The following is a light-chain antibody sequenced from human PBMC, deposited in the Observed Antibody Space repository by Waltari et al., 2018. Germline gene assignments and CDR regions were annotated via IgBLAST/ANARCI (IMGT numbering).Light chain of an antibody. Sequence: SSELTQDPAVSVALGQTVTITCQGASLRTSYASLYQQKSGQAPILVLFVKNKRPSGIPDRFSGYNSETTTSLTITGAQAEDEADYYCSSRDSSASHVLFAGGTKLTVL. CDR3: SSRDSSASHVL. CDR2: VKN. V-gene: IGLV3-19*01. J-gene: IGLJ2*01. CDR1: SLRTSY.